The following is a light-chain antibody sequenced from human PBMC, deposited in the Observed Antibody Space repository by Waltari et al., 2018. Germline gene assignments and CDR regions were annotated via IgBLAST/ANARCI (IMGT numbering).Light chain of an antibody. CDR3: QQYNSS. CDR1: QSISSW. V-gene: IGKV1-5*01. Sequence: DIQMTQSPSTLSASVGDRVTITCRASQSISSWLAWYQQKPGNAPKLLIYDASSLESGVPSRFSGSGSGTEFTLTISSLQPDDFASYYCQQYNSSFGGGTKVEIK. CDR2: DAS. J-gene: IGKJ4*01.